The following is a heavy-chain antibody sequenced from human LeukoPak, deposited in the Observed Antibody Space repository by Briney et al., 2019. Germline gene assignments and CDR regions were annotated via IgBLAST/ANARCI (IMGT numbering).Heavy chain of an antibody. V-gene: IGHV3-43*01. CDR1: GFTFHDYT. CDR2: ISWDGGST. D-gene: IGHD2-15*01. Sequence: GGSLRLSCAASGFTFHDYTMHWLRQAPGKGLEWVSLISWDGGSTYYADSVKGRFTISRDNSKNSLYLQMNSLRTEDTALYYCAKDPGYCSGGSCYPRSYYGMDVWGQGTTVTVSS. J-gene: IGHJ6*02. CDR3: AKDPGYCSGGSCYPRSYYGMDV.